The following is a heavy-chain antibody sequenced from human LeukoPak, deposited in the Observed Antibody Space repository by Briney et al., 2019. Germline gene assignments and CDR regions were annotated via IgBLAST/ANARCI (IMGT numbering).Heavy chain of an antibody. CDR2: IYSSSDYI. CDR1: GFIFSDFY. CDR3: ARSQWNPGKTTQTT. V-gene: IGHV3-11*01. D-gene: IGHD1-1*01. J-gene: IGHJ5*02. Sequence: GGSLRLSCAGSGFIFSDFYMSWIRQAPGKGLEWVSLIYSSSDYIYYADSVKGRFTISRDNAKNSLYLQMNSLRAEDTTVYYCARSQWNPGKTTQTTWGQGTLVTVSS.